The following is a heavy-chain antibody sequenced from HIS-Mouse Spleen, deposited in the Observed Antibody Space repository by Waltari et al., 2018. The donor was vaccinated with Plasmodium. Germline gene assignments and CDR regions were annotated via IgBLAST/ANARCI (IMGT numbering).Heavy chain of an antibody. V-gene: IGHV4-39*07. J-gene: IGHJ4*02. CDR3: ARGHSSSYYFDY. D-gene: IGHD6-6*01. Sequence: QLQLQESGPGLVKPSETLSLTCTASGGSISSSSYYWGWSRQPPGKGLEWIGSSYYSGSTYYNPSLKSRVTISVDTSKNQFSLKLSSVTAADTAVYYCARGHSSSYYFDYWGQGTLVTVSS. CDR2: SYYSGST. CDR1: GGSISSSSYY.